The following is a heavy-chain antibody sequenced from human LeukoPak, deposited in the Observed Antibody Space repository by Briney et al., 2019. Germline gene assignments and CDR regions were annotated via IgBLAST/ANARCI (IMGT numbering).Heavy chain of an antibody. Sequence: ASVKVSCKVSGYTLTELSMHWVRQAPGKGLEWMGGFDPEDGETIYAQKFQGRVTMTEDTSTDTAYMELGSLRSEDTAVYYCATATQARDGQWLNWFDPWGQGTLVTVSS. D-gene: IGHD6-19*01. CDR1: GYTLTELS. CDR2: FDPEDGET. CDR3: ATATQARDGQWLNWFDP. V-gene: IGHV1-24*01. J-gene: IGHJ5*02.